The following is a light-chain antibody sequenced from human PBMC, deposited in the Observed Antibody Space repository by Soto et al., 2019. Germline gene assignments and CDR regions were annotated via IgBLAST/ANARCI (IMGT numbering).Light chain of an antibody. V-gene: IGKV3-20*01. CDR2: GTS. Sequence: MGLTQSPGTLSLSPGERATPSGRASQSVPTRSFTWSQQRPGQAPRVLIYGTSTRATGIPDRFSGSGSGTDFTLTISRLEPEDFAVYYCQQYTSSSGYTFGQGTKLEIK. CDR1: QSVPTRS. J-gene: IGKJ2*01. CDR3: QQYTSSSGYT.